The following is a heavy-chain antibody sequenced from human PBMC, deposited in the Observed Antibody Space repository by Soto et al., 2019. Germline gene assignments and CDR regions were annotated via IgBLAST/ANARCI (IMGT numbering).Heavy chain of an antibody. Sequence: PGGSLRLSCVVSGFTSGFTFSNYAMNWVRQAPGKGLERVAGISGSANIAYYADSVKGRFTIARDNSNSTLFLQMNSLRAEDTAVYYCAKSGLFDSSGYHHPHFDSWGPGALVTVSS. CDR2: ISGSANIA. CDR3: AKSGLFDSSGYHHPHFDS. CDR1: GFTFSNYA. D-gene: IGHD3-22*01. V-gene: IGHV3-23*01. J-gene: IGHJ4*02.